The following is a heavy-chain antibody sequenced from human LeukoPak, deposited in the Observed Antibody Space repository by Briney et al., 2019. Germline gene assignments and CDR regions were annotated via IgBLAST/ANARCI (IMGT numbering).Heavy chain of an antibody. Sequence: GGSLRLSCAASGFTFSSYAMHWVRQAPGKGLEWVAVISYDGSNKYYADSVKGRFTISRDNSKNTLYLQMNSLRAEDTAVCYCARGAMVRGVIIITYFDYWGQGTLVTVSS. V-gene: IGHV3-30-3*01. D-gene: IGHD3-10*01. CDR1: GFTFSSYA. CDR3: ARGAMVRGVIIITYFDY. CDR2: ISYDGSNK. J-gene: IGHJ4*02.